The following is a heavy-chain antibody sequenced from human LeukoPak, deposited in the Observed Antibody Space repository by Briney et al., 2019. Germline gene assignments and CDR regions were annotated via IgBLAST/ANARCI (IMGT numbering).Heavy chain of an antibody. Sequence: GGSLRLSCAASGVTFDDYAMHWVRQAPRKGLEWVSGISWNSGSIGYADSVKGRFTISRDNAKNSLYLQMNSLSAEDTALYYCARDRGSASYDYWGQGRLVTVSS. CDR2: ISWNSGSI. CDR3: ARDRGSASYDY. J-gene: IGHJ4*02. V-gene: IGHV3-9*01. D-gene: IGHD6-19*01. CDR1: GVTFDDYA.